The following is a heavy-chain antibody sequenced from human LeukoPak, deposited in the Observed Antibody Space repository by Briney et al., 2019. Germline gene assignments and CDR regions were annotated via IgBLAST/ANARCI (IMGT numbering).Heavy chain of an antibody. Sequence: ASVKVSCKASGYTFTGYYMHWLRQAPGQGLEWMGWINSNSGDTNYAQKFQGRVTMTRDMSISTAYMELSRLRSDDTAVYYCARIIGGNNYGFYFDYWGQGSLVTASS. V-gene: IGHV1-2*02. J-gene: IGHJ4*02. CDR3: ARIIGGNNYGFYFDY. CDR2: INSNSGDT. D-gene: IGHD5-18*01. CDR1: GYTFTGYY.